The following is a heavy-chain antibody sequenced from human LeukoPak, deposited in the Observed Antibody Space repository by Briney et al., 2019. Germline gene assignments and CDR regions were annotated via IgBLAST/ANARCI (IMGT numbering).Heavy chain of an antibody. V-gene: IGHV3-7*04. CDR3: ARARGSYDLDY. CDR2: INQDGSEK. D-gene: IGHD1-26*01. J-gene: IGHJ4*02. Sequence: GGSLRLSCAVSGFTFRSYWMSWVRQAPGKGLEWVANINQDGSEKDYVDSVKGRFTISRDNAKNSLYLQMNSLRAEDTAVYYCARARGSYDLDYGGQGTLVTVSS. CDR1: GFTFRSYW.